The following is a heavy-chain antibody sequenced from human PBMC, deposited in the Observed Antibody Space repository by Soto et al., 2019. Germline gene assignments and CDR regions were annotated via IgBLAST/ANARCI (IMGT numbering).Heavy chain of an antibody. CDR1: GGSISSSNW. Sequence: SETLSLTCAVSGGSISSSNWWSWVRQPPGKGLEWIGEIYHSGSTNYNPSLKSRVTISVDKSKNQFSLKLSSVTAADTAVYYCARSALEYSSSSGAFDYWGQGXLVTVYS. J-gene: IGHJ4*02. CDR2: IYHSGST. CDR3: ARSALEYSSSSGAFDY. D-gene: IGHD6-6*01. V-gene: IGHV4-4*02.